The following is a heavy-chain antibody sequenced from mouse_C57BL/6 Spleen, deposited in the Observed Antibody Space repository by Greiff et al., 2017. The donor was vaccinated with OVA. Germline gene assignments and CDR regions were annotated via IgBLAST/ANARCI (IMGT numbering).Heavy chain of an antibody. CDR1: GYAFSSSW. Sequence: VQLVESGPELVKPGASVKISCKASGYAFSSSWMNWVKQRPGKGLEWIGRIYPGDGDTNYNGKFKGKATLTADKSSSTAYMQLSSLTSEDSAVYFCAVITTVVADYFDYWGQGTTLTVSS. D-gene: IGHD1-1*01. V-gene: IGHV1-82*01. J-gene: IGHJ2*01. CDR3: AVITTVVADYFDY. CDR2: IYPGDGDT.